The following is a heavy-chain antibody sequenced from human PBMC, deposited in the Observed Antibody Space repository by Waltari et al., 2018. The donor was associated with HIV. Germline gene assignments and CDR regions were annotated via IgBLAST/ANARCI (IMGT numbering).Heavy chain of an antibody. Sequence: QVQLQQWGAGLLKPSETLSLTCAVYGGSFSGYSWSWIRQPPGKGLEWIGEINHDGSTNYDPSLKRRVTISVDTSKNQFSLKLSSVTAADTAVYYCASYSCSGGSCYSENYWGQGTLVTVSS. CDR1: GGSFSGYS. D-gene: IGHD2-15*01. CDR2: INHDGST. J-gene: IGHJ4*02. V-gene: IGHV4-34*01. CDR3: ASYSCSGGSCYSENY.